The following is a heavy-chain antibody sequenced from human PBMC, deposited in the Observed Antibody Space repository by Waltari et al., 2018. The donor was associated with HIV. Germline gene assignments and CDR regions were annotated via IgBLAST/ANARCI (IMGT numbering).Heavy chain of an antibody. Sequence: EVQLVESGGGLVQPGGSLRLSCEASGCRCSVYSMTWVRQAPGKGLEWVSYIGGSGSPIYYADSVKGRFTISRDNAQNRLFLQMNSLRAEDTALYYCARDSGRGGADDNWGQGTLVNVSS. CDR3: ARDSGRGGADDN. V-gene: IGHV3-48*01. CDR1: GCRCSVYS. D-gene: IGHD5-12*01. J-gene: IGHJ4*02. CDR2: IGGSGSPI.